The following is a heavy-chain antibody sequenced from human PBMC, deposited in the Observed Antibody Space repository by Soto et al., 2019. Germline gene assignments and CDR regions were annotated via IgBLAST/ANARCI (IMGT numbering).Heavy chain of an antibody. Sequence: QVQLVESGGGVVQPGRSLRLSCAASGFTFSSYAMHWVRQAPGKGLEWVAVISYDGSNKYYADSVKGRFTISRDNSKNTVYLQMNSLRAEDTAVYYCARVAVEMATIHVFDYWGQGTLVNVSS. CDR1: GFTFSSYA. D-gene: IGHD5-12*01. CDR2: ISYDGSNK. V-gene: IGHV3-30-3*01. J-gene: IGHJ4*02. CDR3: ARVAVEMATIHVFDY.